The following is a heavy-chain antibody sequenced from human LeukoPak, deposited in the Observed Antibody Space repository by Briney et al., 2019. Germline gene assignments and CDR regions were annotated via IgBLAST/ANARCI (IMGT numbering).Heavy chain of an antibody. Sequence: ASVKASCKASGYTFTIYGMSWVRQAPGQGLEWMGWISAYNGNTKYAQKLQGRVTMTTDTSTSTAYMELRSLRAEDTAVYYCARVYYGSGSLHYYYYYMDVWGKGTTVTISS. V-gene: IGHV1-18*01. CDR2: ISAYNGNT. CDR1: GYTFTIYG. J-gene: IGHJ6*03. D-gene: IGHD3-10*01. CDR3: ARVYYGSGSLHYYYYYMDV.